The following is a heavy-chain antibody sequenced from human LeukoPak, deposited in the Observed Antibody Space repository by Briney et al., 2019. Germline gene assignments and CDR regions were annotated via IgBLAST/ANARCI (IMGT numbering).Heavy chain of an antibody. D-gene: IGHD3-10*01. Sequence: PGGSLRLSCAASGFTFSSYAMSWVRQAPGKGLEWVSVIYSGGSTYYADSVKGRFTISRDNSKNTLYLQMNSLRAEDTAVYYCARNPYYYGSGHWFDPWGQGTLVTVSS. J-gene: IGHJ5*02. CDR3: ARNPYYYGSGHWFDP. CDR1: GFTFSSYA. CDR2: IYSGGST. V-gene: IGHV3-66*02.